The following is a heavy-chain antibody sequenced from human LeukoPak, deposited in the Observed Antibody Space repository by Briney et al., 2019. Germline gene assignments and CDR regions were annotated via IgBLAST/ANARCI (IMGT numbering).Heavy chain of an antibody. D-gene: IGHD3-10*01. CDR2: IPYDGSNK. CDR3: AKGVGGSANYYYMDV. V-gene: IGHV3-30*02. Sequence: AGGSLRLSCAASGFAFSRHGIHWVRQAPGKGLEGWAFIPYDGSNKFYADSVKGRFTISRDNSKNTLYLQMNSLRAEDTAVYYCAKGVGGSANYYYMDVWGKGTTVTVSS. CDR1: GFAFSRHG. J-gene: IGHJ6*03.